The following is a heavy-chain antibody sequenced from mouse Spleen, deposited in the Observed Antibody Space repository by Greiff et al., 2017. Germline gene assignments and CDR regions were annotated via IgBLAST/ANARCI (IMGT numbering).Heavy chain of an antibody. V-gene: IGHV1-55*01. Sequence: QVQLQQPGAELVKPGASVKMSCKASGYTFTSYWITWVKQRPGQGLEWIGDIYPGSGSTNYNEKFKSKATLTVDTSSSTAYMQLSSLTSEDSAVYYCARGAYGSSPYWYFDVWGAGTTVTFSS. CDR1: GYTFTSYW. J-gene: IGHJ1*01. CDR3: ARGAYGSSPYWYFDV. CDR2: IYPGSGST. D-gene: IGHD1-1*01.